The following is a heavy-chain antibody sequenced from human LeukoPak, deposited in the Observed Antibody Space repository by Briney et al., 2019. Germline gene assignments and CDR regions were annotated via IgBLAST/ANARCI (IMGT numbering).Heavy chain of an antibody. CDR2: FSGNGEWT. Sequence: PGGSLRLSCAASGFSVGSYGMSWVRQAPGKELEWVSTFSGNGEWTHYTDSVKGRFTTSRDKTKNTLYLQMNSLIFEDTALYYCAKDGFNYTSRDNDGFDTWGQGTMVTVSS. D-gene: IGHD3-3*01. CDR1: GFSVGSYG. J-gene: IGHJ3*02. V-gene: IGHV3-23*01. CDR3: AKDGFNYTSRDNDGFDT.